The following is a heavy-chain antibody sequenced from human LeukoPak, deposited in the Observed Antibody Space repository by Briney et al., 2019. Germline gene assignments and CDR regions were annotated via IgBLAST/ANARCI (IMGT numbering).Heavy chain of an antibody. CDR3: AREYDYVWGSPYAFDI. CDR1: GGSISSYY. Sequence: SETLSLTCTVSGGSISSYYWSWIRQPPGKGLEWIGYIYYSGSTKCNPSLKSRVTISEDTSKNQFSLKLSSVTAADTAVYYCAREYDYVWGSPYAFDIWGQGTMVTVSS. CDR2: IYYSGST. J-gene: IGHJ3*02. V-gene: IGHV4-59*12. D-gene: IGHD3-16*01.